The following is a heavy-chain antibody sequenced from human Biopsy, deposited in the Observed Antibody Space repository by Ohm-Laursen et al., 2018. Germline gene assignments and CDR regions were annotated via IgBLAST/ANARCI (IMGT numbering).Heavy chain of an antibody. J-gene: IGHJ4*02. V-gene: IGHV3-9*01. CDR1: GFTFDDHV. CDR2: ISWDGGSE. CDR3: VRGYSSSWSGYLDH. D-gene: IGHD3-3*01. Sequence: SLRPSCTASGFTFDDHVMHWVRQAPGKGLEWVSGISWDGGSEGYADSVKGRFTISRDNAKNSLFLQMNSLTTEDTALYYRVRGYSSSWSGYLDHWGQGTLVTVSS.